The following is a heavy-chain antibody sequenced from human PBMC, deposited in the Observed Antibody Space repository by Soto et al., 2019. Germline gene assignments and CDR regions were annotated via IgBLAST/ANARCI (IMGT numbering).Heavy chain of an antibody. CDR2: INPSGGST. J-gene: IGHJ4*02. D-gene: IGHD3-22*01. Sequence: QVQLVQSGAEVKKPGASVKVSCKASGYTFTSYYMHWVRQAPGQGLEWMGIINPSGGSTSYAQKFQGKIHKAKDTSTGTVFMELSSLRSEDTAGYYCAGDLLDSSGFFDYWGQGTLGTVSS. V-gene: IGHV1-46*01. CDR1: GYTFTSYY. CDR3: AGDLLDSSGFFDY.